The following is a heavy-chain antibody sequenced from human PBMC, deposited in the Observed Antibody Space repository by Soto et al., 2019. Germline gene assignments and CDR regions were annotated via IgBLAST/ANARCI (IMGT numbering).Heavy chain of an antibody. J-gene: IGHJ6*02. CDR3: ARGWYSGDYYGMDV. CDR2: INHSGST. CDR1: GGSFYGYF. Sequence: FGTLSLPCALYGGSFYGYFRGWVCHPPGKGLEWIGEINHSGSTNYNPSLKSRVTISVDTSKNQFSLKLSSVTAADTAVYYCARGWYSGDYYGMDVWGQGTTVTVSS. D-gene: IGHD1-26*01. V-gene: IGHV4-34*01.